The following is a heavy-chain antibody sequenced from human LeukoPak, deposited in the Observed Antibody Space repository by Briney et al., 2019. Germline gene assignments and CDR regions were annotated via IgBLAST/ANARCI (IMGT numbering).Heavy chain of an antibody. Sequence: PGGSLRLSCAASGFTSSSYAMSWVRHAHGEGLEWVSAISGSGGSTYYADSVKGRFTISRDNSKNTLYLQMNSLRAEDTAVYYCAKDVGEVITAVFDYWGQGTLVTVSS. V-gene: IGHV3-23*01. J-gene: IGHJ4*02. CDR1: GFTSSSYA. CDR2: ISGSGGST. D-gene: IGHD3-22*01. CDR3: AKDVGEVITAVFDY.